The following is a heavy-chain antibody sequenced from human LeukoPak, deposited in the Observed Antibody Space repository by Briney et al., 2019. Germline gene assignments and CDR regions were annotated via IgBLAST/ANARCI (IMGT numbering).Heavy chain of an antibody. Sequence: SETLSLTCTVSGASISSYYWSSIRQPPGKGLEWIGYIYYSGSTNYNPSLKSRVTISVDTSKNQFSLKLSSVTAADTAVYYCARGSYSSGWYGRYYYYGMDVWGQGTTVTVSS. V-gene: IGHV4-59*01. CDR1: GASISSYY. CDR2: IYYSGST. J-gene: IGHJ6*02. CDR3: ARGSYSSGWYGRYYYYGMDV. D-gene: IGHD6-19*01.